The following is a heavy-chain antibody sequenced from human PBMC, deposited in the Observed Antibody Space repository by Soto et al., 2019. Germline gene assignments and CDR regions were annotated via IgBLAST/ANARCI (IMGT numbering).Heavy chain of an antibody. D-gene: IGHD2-2*02. CDR2: IYYSGST. J-gene: IGHJ5*02. CDR3: ARTYLVPAAISGWFDP. Sequence: PSETLSLTCTVSGGSISSDYWSWIRLPPGKGLEWIGYIYYSGSTNYNPSLKSRVTISVDTSKNQFSLKLSSVTAADTAVYYCARTYLVPAAISGWFDPWGQGTLVTVSS. V-gene: IGHV4-59*01. CDR1: GGSISSDY.